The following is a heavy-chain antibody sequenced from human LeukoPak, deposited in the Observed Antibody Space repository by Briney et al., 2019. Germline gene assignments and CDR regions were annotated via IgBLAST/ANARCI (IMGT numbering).Heavy chain of an antibody. CDR2: ISWNSGSI. Sequence: AGGSLRLSCAASGFTFDDYAMHWVRQAPGKGLEWVSGISWNSGSIGYADSVKGRFTISRDNAKNSLYLQMNSLRAEDTAVYYCARQGRAYYYDSSGQYYFDYWGQGTLVTVSS. V-gene: IGHV3-9*01. CDR3: ARQGRAYYYDSSGQYYFDY. J-gene: IGHJ4*02. CDR1: GFTFDDYA. D-gene: IGHD3-22*01.